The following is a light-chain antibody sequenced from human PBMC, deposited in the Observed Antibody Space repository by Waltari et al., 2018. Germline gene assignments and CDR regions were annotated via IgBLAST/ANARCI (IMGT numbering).Light chain of an antibody. Sequence: DIQLTQSPSLLSASVGDRVTITCRASQGISSYLAWYQQKPGKAPKLLIYTASTLQSGVPSRFSGSGSGTEFTLTISSLQPEDFATYYCQHLNSYPVTFGQGTKLEIK. V-gene: IGKV1-9*01. CDR3: QHLNSYPVT. CDR2: TAS. CDR1: QGISSY. J-gene: IGKJ2*01.